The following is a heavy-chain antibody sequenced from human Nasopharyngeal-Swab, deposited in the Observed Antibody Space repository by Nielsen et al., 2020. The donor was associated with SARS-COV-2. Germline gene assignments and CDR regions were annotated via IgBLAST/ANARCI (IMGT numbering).Heavy chain of an antibody. CDR1: GFTFSSYG. D-gene: IGHD3-16*01. CDR2: IWYDGSNK. Sequence: GESLKISCAASGFTFSSYGMHWVRQAPGKGLEWVAVIWYDGSNKYYADSVKGRFTISRDNSKNTLYLQMNSLRAEDTAVYYCARDTGGGTAPWGQGTLVTVSS. J-gene: IGHJ5*02. CDR3: ARDTGGGTAP. V-gene: IGHV3-30*19.